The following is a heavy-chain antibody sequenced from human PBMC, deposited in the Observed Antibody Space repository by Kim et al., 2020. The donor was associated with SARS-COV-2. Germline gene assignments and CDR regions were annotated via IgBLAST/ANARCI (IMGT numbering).Heavy chain of an antibody. CDR2: MNPNSGNT. D-gene: IGHD3-22*01. Sequence: ASVKVSCKASGYTFTSYDINWVRQATGQGLEWMGWMNPNSGNTGYAQKFQGRVTMTRNTSISTAYMELSSLRSEDTAVYYCARGKGYSSGYYPLGFVWFDPWGQGTLVTVSS. V-gene: IGHV1-8*01. J-gene: IGHJ5*02. CDR3: ARGKGYSSGYYPLGFVWFDP. CDR1: GYTFTSYD.